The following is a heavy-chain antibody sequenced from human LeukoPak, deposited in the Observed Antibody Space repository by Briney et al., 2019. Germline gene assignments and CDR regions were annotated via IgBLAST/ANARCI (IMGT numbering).Heavy chain of an antibody. J-gene: IGHJ4*02. V-gene: IGHV3-48*04. Sequence: PGGSLRLSCAASGFTFSSYGMNWVRQAPGRGLEWVSYISSGVSTIYYADSVKGRFTISRDNAKNSLYLQMNSLRAEDTAVYYCARSIVPDGTSPFDYWGQGTLVTVSS. CDR3: ARSIVPDGTSPFDY. D-gene: IGHD6-13*01. CDR2: ISSGVSTI. CDR1: GFTFSSYG.